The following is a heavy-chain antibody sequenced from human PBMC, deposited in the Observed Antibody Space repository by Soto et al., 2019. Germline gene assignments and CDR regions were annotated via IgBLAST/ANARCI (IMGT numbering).Heavy chain of an antibody. D-gene: IGHD5-18*01. J-gene: IGHJ4*02. CDR3: ASGLSGYSYVYAHF. CDR2: ISAYNGNT. V-gene: IGHV1-18*04. Sequence: ASVKVSCKASGYTFTSYGISWVRQAPGQGLEWMGWISAYNGNTNYAQKLQGRVTMTTDTSTSTAYMELRSLRSVTAADTAVYFCASGLSGYSYVYAHFWGQGILVTVSS. CDR1: GYTFTSYG.